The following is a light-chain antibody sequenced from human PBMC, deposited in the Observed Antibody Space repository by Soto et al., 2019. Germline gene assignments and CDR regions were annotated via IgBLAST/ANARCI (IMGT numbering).Light chain of an antibody. CDR2: GAS. J-gene: IGKJ2*01. Sequence: EIVLTQSPGTLSLSPGERATLSCRASHSVSSSYLDWYQQKPGQAPRLLIYGASSRATGIPDRFSGSGSGTDFTLTISRLEPEDFAVYYCQQYGSSPPNTFGQGTKLEIK. CDR1: HSVSSSY. V-gene: IGKV3-20*01. CDR3: QQYGSSPPNT.